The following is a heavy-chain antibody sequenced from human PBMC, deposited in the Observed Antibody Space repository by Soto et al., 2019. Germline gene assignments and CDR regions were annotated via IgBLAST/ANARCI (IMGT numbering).Heavy chain of an antibody. CDR3: ARTLPNRQLFDS. J-gene: IGHJ4*02. D-gene: IGHD1-1*01. V-gene: IGHV4-4*02. Sequence: SSETLSLTCAVSGDSISSDKWWSWVRQPPGKGLEWIGEVYHSGRYNYNPSLESRLTISIDTSKNQFSLRLASVTAADTAVYYCARTLPNRQLFDSWSQGTLVTVSS. CDR1: GDSISSDKW. CDR2: VYHSGRY.